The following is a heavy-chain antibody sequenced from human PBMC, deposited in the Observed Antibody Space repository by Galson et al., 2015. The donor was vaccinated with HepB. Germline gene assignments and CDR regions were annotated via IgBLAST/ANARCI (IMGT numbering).Heavy chain of an antibody. D-gene: IGHD3-9*01. CDR1: GFTFSSYG. V-gene: IGHV3-30*18. CDR2: ISYDGSNK. Sequence: SLRLSCAASGFTFSSYGMHWVRQAPGKGLEWVAVISYDGSNKYYADSVKGRFTISRDNSKNMLYLQMNSLRAEDTAVYYCAKDLDDILTGSWSYYYYYMDVWGKGTTVTVSS. J-gene: IGHJ6*03. CDR3: AKDLDDILTGSWSYYYYYMDV.